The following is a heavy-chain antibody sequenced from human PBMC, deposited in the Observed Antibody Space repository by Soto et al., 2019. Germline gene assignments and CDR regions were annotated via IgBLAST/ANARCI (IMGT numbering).Heavy chain of an antibody. V-gene: IGHV4-34*01. D-gene: IGHD6-19*01. J-gene: IGHJ4*02. CDR1: GVSFSGYC. Sequence: PSETLSVTCAVYGVSFSGYCWSWISQPPGKGLEWIGEINHSGSTNYNPSLKSRVTISVDTSKNQFSLKLSSVTAADTAVYYCASAQWLVPFYDYWGQGTLVTVSS. CDR2: INHSGST. CDR3: ASAQWLVPFYDY.